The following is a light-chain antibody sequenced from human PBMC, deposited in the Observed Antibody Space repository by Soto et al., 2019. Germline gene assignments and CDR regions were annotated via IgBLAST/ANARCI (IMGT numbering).Light chain of an antibody. Sequence: EIVLTQSPGTLSLSPGERATLSCRASQSVSSSYLAWYQQKPGQAPRLLIYGASSRATGIPDRFSGSGSGAAFTFPIIRLEPEAFAVYYCQQYGSSPLTFGPGTKVDIK. CDR3: QQYGSSPLT. J-gene: IGKJ3*01. V-gene: IGKV3-20*01. CDR2: GAS. CDR1: QSVSSSY.